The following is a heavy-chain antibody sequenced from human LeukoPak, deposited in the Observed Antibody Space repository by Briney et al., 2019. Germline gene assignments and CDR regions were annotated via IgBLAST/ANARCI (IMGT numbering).Heavy chain of an antibody. CDR1: GYTFTSYY. J-gene: IGHJ4*02. CDR2: ISAYNGNT. D-gene: IGHD6-19*01. V-gene: IGHV1-18*04. Sequence: GASVKVSCKASGYTFTSYYMHWVRQAPGQGLEWMGWISAYNGNTNYAQKLQGRVTMTTDTSTSTAYMELRSLRSDDTAVYYCARAGYSSGWYWGEVVDYWGQGTLVTVSS. CDR3: ARAGYSSGWYWGEVVDY.